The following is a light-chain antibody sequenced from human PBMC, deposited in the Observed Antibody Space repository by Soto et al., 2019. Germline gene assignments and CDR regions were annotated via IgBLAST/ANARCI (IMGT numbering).Light chain of an antibody. Sequence: QSVLTQPPSVSGAPGQRVTISCTGSSSNIGAGYDVHWYQQLPGTAPKLLIYDNSNRPSGVPDRFSGSKSGTSASLAITGLQAEDEADYYCQSYDSSLSGYVVFGGGPKVTVL. V-gene: IGLV1-40*01. CDR3: QSYDSSLSGYVV. CDR2: DNS. J-gene: IGLJ2*01. CDR1: SSNIGAGYD.